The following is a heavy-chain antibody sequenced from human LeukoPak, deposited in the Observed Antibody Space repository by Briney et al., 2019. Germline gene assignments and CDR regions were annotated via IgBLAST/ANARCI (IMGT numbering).Heavy chain of an antibody. D-gene: IGHD5-12*01. CDR1: GYTFIGYY. Sequence: ASVKVSCKASGYTFIGYYLHWLRQAPGQGPEWMGWINPNSGGTNYSEKFQGRVTMTWDTSISTAYMELSRLRSDDTAVYYCARGSGYDFRAFDIWGQGTMVTVSS. V-gene: IGHV1-2*02. CDR3: ARGSGYDFRAFDI. J-gene: IGHJ3*02. CDR2: INPNSGGT.